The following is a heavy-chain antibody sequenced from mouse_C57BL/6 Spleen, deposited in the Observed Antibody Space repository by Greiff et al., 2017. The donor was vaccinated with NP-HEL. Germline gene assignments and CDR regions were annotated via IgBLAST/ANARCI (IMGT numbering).Heavy chain of an antibody. CDR2: IYPRSGNT. CDR3: ARLVYDYDKGAD. J-gene: IGHJ3*01. V-gene: IGHV1-81*01. D-gene: IGHD2-4*01. CDR1: GYTFTTYA. Sequence: QVQLQQSGAELVRPGASVKLSCKASGYTFTTYAISWVKQRTGQGLEWIGEIYPRSGNTYYNEKFKGKATLTADKSSSTAYMGLRSLTSEDSAVYFCARLVYDYDKGADWGQGTLVTVSA.